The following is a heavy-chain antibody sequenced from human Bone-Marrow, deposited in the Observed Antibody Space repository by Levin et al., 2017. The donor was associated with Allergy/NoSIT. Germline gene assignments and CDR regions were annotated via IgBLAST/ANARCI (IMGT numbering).Heavy chain of an antibody. J-gene: IGHJ3*02. D-gene: IGHD2-21*02. V-gene: IGHV3-74*01. CDR3: ARDRNFKRGRSACYVAFDI. CDR2: IKNDGSET. CDR1: GFTFSSYW. Sequence: GGSLRLSCAASGFTFSSYWMHWVRQAPGKGLVWVSRIKNDGSETNYGDSVKGRFAISRDNAKNTLYLQMNSLRAEDTAVYYCARDRNFKRGRSACYVAFDIWGPGTMVTVSS.